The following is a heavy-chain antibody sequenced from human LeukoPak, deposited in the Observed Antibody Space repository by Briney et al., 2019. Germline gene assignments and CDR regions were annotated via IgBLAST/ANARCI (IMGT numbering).Heavy chain of an antibody. V-gene: IGHV3-21*01. CDR2: ISSSSSYI. Sequence: PGGSLRLSCAASGFTFSSYSMNWVRQAPGKGLEWVSSISSSSSYIYYADSVKGRFTISRDNAKNSLYLQMNSLRAEDTAVYYCARDLDTAMVTYYYYYGMDVWGQGTTVTVSS. CDR3: ARDLDTAMVTYYYYYGMDV. J-gene: IGHJ6*02. CDR1: GFTFSSYS. D-gene: IGHD5-18*01.